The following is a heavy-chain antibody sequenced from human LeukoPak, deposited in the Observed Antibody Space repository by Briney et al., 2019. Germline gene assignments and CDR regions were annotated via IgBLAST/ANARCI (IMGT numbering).Heavy chain of an antibody. CDR3: ASQTPRRLPIAVADYFDY. CDR2: ISSSGGAR. Sequence: GGSLRLSCTASGFTFSSHEMNWVRQAPGKGLEWVSYISSSGGARYYADSVKGRFTISRDNAKSSLYLQMNSVRAEDTAVYYCASQTPRRLPIAVADYFDYWGQGTLVTVSS. CDR1: GFTFSSHE. J-gene: IGHJ4*02. D-gene: IGHD6-19*01. V-gene: IGHV3-48*03.